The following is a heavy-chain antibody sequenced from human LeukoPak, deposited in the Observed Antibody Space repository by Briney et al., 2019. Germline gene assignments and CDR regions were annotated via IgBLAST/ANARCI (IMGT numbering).Heavy chain of an antibody. Sequence: PSETLSLTCAVSSGSITSYYWNWLRQSPGGGLEWVGLVYHTGRITYNPSLKSRLSMSVDTSKSRVSLKLTSVTAADTAVYYAGSVRLGVSFFFDLWGRGTLVTVSS. V-gene: IGHV4-59*01. CDR3: GSVRLGVSFFFDL. D-gene: IGHD1-26*01. CDR2: VYHTGRI. J-gene: IGHJ2*01. CDR1: SGSITSYY.